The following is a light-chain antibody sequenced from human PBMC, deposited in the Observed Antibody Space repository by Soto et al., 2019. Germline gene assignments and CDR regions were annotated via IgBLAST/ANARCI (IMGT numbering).Light chain of an antibody. CDR3: HQYGSSPWT. Sequence: EIVLTQSPGTLSLSPWEGAALSCRASQSVSSSYLTWYQQKGGQAPRLLIYDASNRATGIPARLSGSGSGTDFTLTISSLEPEDFAVYYCHQYGSSPWTFGQGTKVDIK. CDR2: DAS. CDR1: QSVSSSY. J-gene: IGKJ1*01. V-gene: IGKV3-20*01.